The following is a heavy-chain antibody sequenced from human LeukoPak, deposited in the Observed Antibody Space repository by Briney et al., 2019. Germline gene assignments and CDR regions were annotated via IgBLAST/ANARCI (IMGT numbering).Heavy chain of an antibody. CDR2: ISYDGGNK. CDR3: ARVGCYYDRGCLDY. J-gene: IGHJ4*02. D-gene: IGHD3-22*01. CDR1: GFTFSSYS. Sequence: GGSLRLSCAASGFTFSSYSMNWVRQAPGKGLEWVAVISYDGGNKYYADSVKGRFTISRDNSKNTLYLQMNSLRAEDTAVYYCARVGCYYDRGCLDYWGQGTLVTVSS. V-gene: IGHV3-30*03.